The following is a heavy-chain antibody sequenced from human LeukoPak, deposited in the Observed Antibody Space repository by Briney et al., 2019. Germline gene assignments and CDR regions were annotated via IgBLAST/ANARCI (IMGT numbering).Heavy chain of an antibody. CDR2: ISSSSLYI. CDR1: GFTFSSYR. J-gene: IGHJ4*02. Sequence: GGSLRLSCAASGFTFSSYRMNWVRQAPGKGLEWVSSISSSSLYIYYADSVKGRFTISRDNAKNSLYLQMNSLRAEDTAVYYCARCVAAAGIDYWGQGTLVTVSS. CDR3: ARCVAAAGIDY. D-gene: IGHD6-13*01. V-gene: IGHV3-21*01.